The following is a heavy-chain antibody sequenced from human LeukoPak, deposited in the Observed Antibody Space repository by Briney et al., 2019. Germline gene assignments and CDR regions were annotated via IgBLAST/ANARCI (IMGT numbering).Heavy chain of an antibody. CDR1: GFTFSSYA. V-gene: IGHV3-30*04. D-gene: IGHD5-12*01. CDR3: ARDRARVFDY. J-gene: IGHJ4*02. Sequence: GRSLRLSCAASGFTFSSYAMHWVRQAPGKGLEWVAVISYDGSNKYYADSVEGRFTISRDNSKNTLYLQMNSLRAEDTAVYYCARDRARVFDYWGQGTLVTVSS. CDR2: ISYDGSNK.